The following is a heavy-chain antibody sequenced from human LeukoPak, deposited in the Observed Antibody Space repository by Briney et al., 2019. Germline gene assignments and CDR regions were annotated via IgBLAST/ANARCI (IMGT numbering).Heavy chain of an antibody. V-gene: IGHV3-7*02. CDR3: ARRGTSFDY. CDR1: GFIFSNYW. Sequence: PGGSLRLSCAASGFIFSNYWMSWLRQAPGKGLEWVASIKLDGSEEYHVDSVKGRFTISRDNAKNSLYLQMNSLRAEDTAVYYCARRGTSFDYWGQGTLVTVSS. CDR2: IKLDGSEE. J-gene: IGHJ4*02. D-gene: IGHD3-3*01.